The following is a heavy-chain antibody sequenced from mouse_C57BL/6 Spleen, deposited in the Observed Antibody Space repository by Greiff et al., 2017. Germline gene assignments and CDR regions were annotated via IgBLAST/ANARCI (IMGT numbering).Heavy chain of an antibody. CDR3: AVTDSSGPYYAMDY. CDR1: GYTFTDYY. V-gene: IGHV1-26*01. D-gene: IGHD3-2*02. J-gene: IGHJ4*01. Sequence: VQLQQSGPELVKPGASVKISCKASGYTFTDYYMNWVKQSHGKSLEWIGDINPNNGGTSYNQKFKGKATLTVDKSSSTAYMELRILTSEASAVYFCAVTDSSGPYYAMDYWGQGTSVTVSS. CDR2: INPNNGGT.